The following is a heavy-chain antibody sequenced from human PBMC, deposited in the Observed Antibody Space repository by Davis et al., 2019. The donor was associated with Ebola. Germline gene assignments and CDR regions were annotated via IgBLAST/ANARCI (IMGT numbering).Heavy chain of an antibody. V-gene: IGHV3-23*01. CDR3: ARSYHDYGDYYFDY. CDR2: ISAGGGST. Sequence: PGGSLRLSCAASGFTFSNYAMSWVRQAPGKGLEWVSSISAGGGSTYYADSVKGRFTISRDNSKNTLYLQMNSLRAEDTAVYYCARSYHDYGDYYFDYWGQGTLVTVSS. J-gene: IGHJ4*02. CDR1: GFTFSNYA. D-gene: IGHD4-17*01.